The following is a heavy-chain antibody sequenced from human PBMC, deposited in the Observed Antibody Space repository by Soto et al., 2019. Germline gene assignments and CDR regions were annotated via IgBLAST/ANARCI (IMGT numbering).Heavy chain of an antibody. Sequence: EVQLLESGGGLVQPGGSLRLSCAASGFTFSSYAMSWVRQAPGKGLEWVSAISGSGGSTYYADSVKGRFTISRDNSKNTLDLQMNSLRAEDTAVYYCGKRRLGAARPGHHFDYWGQGTLVTVSS. CDR2: ISGSGGST. V-gene: IGHV3-23*01. D-gene: IGHD6-6*01. CDR3: GKRRLGAARPGHHFDY. CDR1: GFTFSSYA. J-gene: IGHJ4*02.